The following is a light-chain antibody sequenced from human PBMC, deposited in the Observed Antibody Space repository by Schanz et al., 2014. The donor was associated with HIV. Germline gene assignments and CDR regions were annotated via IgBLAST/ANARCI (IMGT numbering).Light chain of an antibody. CDR3: QQYGSSPWT. J-gene: IGKJ1*01. V-gene: IGKV3-20*01. CDR1: QSVHYN. Sequence: EVVMTQSPGTLSVSPGERATLSCRASQSVHYNLAWYQQRPGQPPRLLIYDADRRATGIPARFSGSGSGTDFTLSISRLEPEDLGVYYCQQYGSSPWTFGPGTRVEIK. CDR2: DAD.